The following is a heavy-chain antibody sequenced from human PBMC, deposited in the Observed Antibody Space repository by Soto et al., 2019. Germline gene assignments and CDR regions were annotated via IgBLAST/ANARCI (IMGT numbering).Heavy chain of an antibody. CDR3: ARRYGVAFDI. CDR2: IYYSGST. V-gene: IGHV4-59*08. Sequence: SETLSLTCTVSGGSISSYYWSWIRQPPGKGLEWIGYIYYSGSTNYNPSLKSRVTISVDTSKNQFSMKLSSVTAADTAVYYCARRYGVAFDIWGQGTMVTVSS. CDR1: GGSISSYY. J-gene: IGHJ3*02. D-gene: IGHD3-10*01.